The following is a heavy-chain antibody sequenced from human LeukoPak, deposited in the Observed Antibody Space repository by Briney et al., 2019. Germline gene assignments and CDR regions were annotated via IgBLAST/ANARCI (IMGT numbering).Heavy chain of an antibody. CDR3: ARDLRYYGSGSYYTYYYYGMDV. CDR2: ISAYNGNT. CDR1: GYTFTSYG. J-gene: IGHJ6*02. Sequence: ASVKVSCKASGYTFTSYGISWVRQAPGQGLEWMGWISAYNGNTNYAQKLQGRVTMTTDTSTSTAYMELRSLRSDDTAVYYCARDLRYYGSGSYYTYYYYGMDVWGQGTTVTVSS. V-gene: IGHV1-18*01. D-gene: IGHD3-10*01.